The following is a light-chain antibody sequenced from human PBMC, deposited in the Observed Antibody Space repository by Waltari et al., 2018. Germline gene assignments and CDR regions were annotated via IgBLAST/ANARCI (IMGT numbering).Light chain of an antibody. Sequence: SYELTQPPSVSVSPGQTARITCSGDALPKQYAYWYQQKSGQAPVLVIYEANKRPPGVPVRFPGSSSGTTATLTIGGDQAEDEGDYYCYSADSSGNHGGVFGTGTRVSVL. J-gene: IGLJ1*01. V-gene: IGLV3-10*01. CDR2: EAN. CDR1: ALPKQY. CDR3: YSADSSGNHGGV.